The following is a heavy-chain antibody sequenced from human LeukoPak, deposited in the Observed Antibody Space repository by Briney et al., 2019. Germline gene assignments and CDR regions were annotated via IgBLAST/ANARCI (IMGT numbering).Heavy chain of an antibody. CDR3: ARGGSYLSAFDI. Sequence: GGSLRLSCAASGFTVSSNYMNWVRQAPGKGLEWVSVYSGGSTYYADSVKGRFTISRDNSKNTLYLQMNSLRAEDTAVYYCARGGSYLSAFDIWGQGTMVTVSS. CDR2: YSGGST. V-gene: IGHV3-53*01. D-gene: IGHD1-26*01. J-gene: IGHJ3*02. CDR1: GFTVSSNY.